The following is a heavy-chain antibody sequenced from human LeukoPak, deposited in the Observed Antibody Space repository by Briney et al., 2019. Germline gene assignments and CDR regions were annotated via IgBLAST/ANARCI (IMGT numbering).Heavy chain of an antibody. CDR3: ARDLEMATTNYGDY. V-gene: IGHV3-30-3*01. CDR2: ISYDGSNK. J-gene: IGHJ4*02. D-gene: IGHD3-10*01. Sequence: PGGSLRLSCAASGFTLSSYAMHWVRQAPGKGLEWVAVISYDGSNKYYADSVKGRFTISRDNSKNTLYLQMNSLRAEDTAVYYCARDLEMATTNYGDYWGQGTLVTVSS. CDR1: GFTLSSYA.